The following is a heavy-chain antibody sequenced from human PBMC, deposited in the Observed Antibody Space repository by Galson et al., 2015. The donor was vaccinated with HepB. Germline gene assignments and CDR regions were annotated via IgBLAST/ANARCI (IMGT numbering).Heavy chain of an antibody. V-gene: IGHV2-70*11. J-gene: IGHJ4*02. D-gene: IGHD6-13*01. CDR3: ARTYSSSWPYYFDY. Sequence: PALVKPTQTLTLTCTFSGFLLSTSGMCVSWIRQPPGKALEWLARIDWDDDKYYSTSLKTRLTISKDTSKNQVVLTMTNMDPVDTATYYCARTYSSSWPYYFDYWGQGTLVTVSS. CDR2: IDWDDDK. CDR1: GFLLSTSGMC.